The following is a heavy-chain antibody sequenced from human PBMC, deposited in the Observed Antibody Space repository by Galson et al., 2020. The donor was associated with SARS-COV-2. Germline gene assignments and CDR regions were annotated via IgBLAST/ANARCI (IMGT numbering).Heavy chain of an antibody. J-gene: IGHJ4*02. V-gene: IGHV3-53*01. CDR2: FSTAGGA. CDR3: ARVVQWAFDY. Sequence: GESLKISCVASGFIVSDNYMSWVRQAPGKGLEWVSGFSTAGGAYYADAVKGRFTISRDNSKNTLYIQMNSLRAEDTAVYYCARVVQWAFDYWGQGTLVTVSS. CDR1: GFIVSDNY. D-gene: IGHD1-26*01.